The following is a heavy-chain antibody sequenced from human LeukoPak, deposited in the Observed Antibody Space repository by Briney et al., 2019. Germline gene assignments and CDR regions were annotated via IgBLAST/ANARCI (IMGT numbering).Heavy chain of an antibody. J-gene: IGHJ4*02. CDR3: AREEPGDLGQAFHY. V-gene: IGHV3-21*01. CDR2: MGGSGTSI. D-gene: IGHD7-27*01. CDR1: GFTFSTYA. Sequence: GGSLRLSCETSGFTFSTYAMNWVRQAPGKGLEWVSSMGGSGTSIYYADPVKGRFTISRDNAKNSLYLQMNSLRVDDTAVYYCAREEPGDLGQAFHYWGQGTLVTVSS.